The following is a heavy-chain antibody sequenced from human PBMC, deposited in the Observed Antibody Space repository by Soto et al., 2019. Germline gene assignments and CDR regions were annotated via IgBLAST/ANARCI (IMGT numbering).Heavy chain of an antibody. CDR2: INPITGDT. J-gene: IGHJ6*02. CDR3: ARVTSFQDGMDV. Sequence: QMQLVQSGAEVKKPGASVRVSCKASGYTFTDYYLHWVRQAPGQGLEWMGWINPITGDTKSTQKFQARVTMTRDTSIGTASLELTSLTSDDTAVYYCARVTSFQDGMDVWGQGTTVSVS. D-gene: IGHD2-2*01. CDR1: GYTFTDYY. V-gene: IGHV1-2*02.